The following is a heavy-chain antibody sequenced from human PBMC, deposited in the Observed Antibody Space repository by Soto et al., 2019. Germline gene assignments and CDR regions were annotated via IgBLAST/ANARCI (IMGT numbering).Heavy chain of an antibody. J-gene: IGHJ6*02. V-gene: IGHV3-11*01. CDR3: ARGSIAAALHRPAGRNV. Sequence: VQLVESGGGLVQPGGSLRLSCEASGFTFSDYYMSWIRQAPGKGLEWVSYISSSGSTIYYADSVKGRFTISRDNAKNSLYLQMNSLRAEDTAVYYCARGSIAAALHRPAGRNVWGQGTTVTVSS. CDR2: ISSSGSTI. D-gene: IGHD6-13*01. CDR1: GFTFSDYY.